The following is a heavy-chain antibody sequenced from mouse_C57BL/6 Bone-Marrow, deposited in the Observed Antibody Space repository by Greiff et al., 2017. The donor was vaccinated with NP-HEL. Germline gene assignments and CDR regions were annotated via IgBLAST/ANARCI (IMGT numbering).Heavy chain of an antibody. J-gene: IGHJ3*01. V-gene: IGHV1-4*01. D-gene: IGHD2-4*01. CDR3: ARSGGLRRSLAY. CDR1: GYTFTSYT. Sequence: QVQLQQSGAELARPGASVKMSCKASGYTFTSYTMHWVKQRPGQGLEWIGYINPSSGYTKYNQKFKDKATLTADKSSSTAYMQLSSLTSEDSAVYYCARSGGLRRSLAYWGQGTLVTVSA. CDR2: INPSSGYT.